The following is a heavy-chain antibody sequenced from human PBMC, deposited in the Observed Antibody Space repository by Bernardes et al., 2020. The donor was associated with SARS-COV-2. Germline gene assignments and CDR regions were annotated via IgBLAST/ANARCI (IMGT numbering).Heavy chain of an antibody. J-gene: IGHJ4*02. D-gene: IGHD5-12*01. CDR3: AKDRLWLQSEDPLEY. V-gene: IGHV3-30*18. Sequence: GGSLRLCCGASGFSFHHYNMHWVRQVPGKGLEWVASISHDGDKIYEADSVKGRFSISRDNPKNTVYLQMSRLRIEDTAVYYCAKDRLWLQSEDPLEYRGQGTLVTVSS. CDR1: GFSFHHYN. CDR2: ISHDGDKI.